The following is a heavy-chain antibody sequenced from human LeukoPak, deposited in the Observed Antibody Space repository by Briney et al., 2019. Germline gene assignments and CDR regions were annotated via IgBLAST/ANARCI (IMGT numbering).Heavy chain of an antibody. CDR1: GGSISSFY. V-gene: IGHV4-4*09. CDR3: ARHAYYYDSSGYYADFDY. J-gene: IGHJ4*02. CDR2: IYTSGST. Sequence: SVTLSLTCTVCGGSISSFYWSWIGQPPGKGLEWIGYIYTSGSTNYNPSLKSRVTISLDTSKTQFSLKLSSVTAADTTVYYCARHAYYYDSSGYYADFDYWGQGTLVTVSS. D-gene: IGHD3-22*01.